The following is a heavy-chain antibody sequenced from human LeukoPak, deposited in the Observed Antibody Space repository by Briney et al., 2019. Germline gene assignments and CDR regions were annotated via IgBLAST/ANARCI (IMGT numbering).Heavy chain of an antibody. Sequence: ASVKVSCKASGYTFTSYDINWVRQATGQGLEWMGWISTYNGNTNYAQNLQGRVTMTTDTSTSTAYMELRSLRYDDTAVYFCERVDRGGSGSGVIDYWGQGALVTVSS. CDR1: GYTFTSYD. D-gene: IGHD3-10*01. J-gene: IGHJ4*02. CDR2: ISTYNGNT. V-gene: IGHV1-18*01. CDR3: ERVDRGGSGSGVIDY.